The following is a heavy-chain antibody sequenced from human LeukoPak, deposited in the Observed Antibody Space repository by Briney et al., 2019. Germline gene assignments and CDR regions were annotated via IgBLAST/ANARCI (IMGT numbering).Heavy chain of an antibody. CDR1: GFTFNGHY. D-gene: IGHD1-26*01. CDR3: ARDKGIVGASALDY. V-gene: IGHV3-72*01. J-gene: IGHJ4*02. Sequence: GGSLRLSCATSGFTFNGHYLGWVRQAPGKGLEWVGRTRNRANSYTTEYAASVKGRFTISRDDSQNSLRLQMNSLKTEDTAVYYCARDKGIVGASALDYWGQGTLVTVSS. CDR2: TRNRANSYTT.